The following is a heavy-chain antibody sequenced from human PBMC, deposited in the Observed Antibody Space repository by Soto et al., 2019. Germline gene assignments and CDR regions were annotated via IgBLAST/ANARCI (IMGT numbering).Heavy chain of an antibody. J-gene: IGHJ4*02. CDR3: ARGSRRSCLQQDPFDY. Sequence: QVQLQQWGAGLLQPSETLSLTCAVYDGSFSGYYWSWIRQPPGKGLEWIGEINHSGSTNYNPSLKSRVTISVDTSKNQFSLKLSSVTAADTAVYHCARGSRRSCLQQDPFDYWGQGTLVTVSS. V-gene: IGHV4-34*01. D-gene: IGHD1-1*01. CDR1: DGSFSGYY. CDR2: INHSGST.